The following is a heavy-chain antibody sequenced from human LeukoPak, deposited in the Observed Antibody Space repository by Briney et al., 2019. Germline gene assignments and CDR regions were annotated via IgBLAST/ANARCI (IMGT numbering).Heavy chain of an antibody. V-gene: IGHV6-1*01. CDR1: GDSVSNNSAT. CDR2: TYYRSKWYN. CDR3: TRADLTTQVYWFDP. D-gene: IGHD4-11*01. J-gene: IGHJ5*02. Sequence: PSQTLSLTCAISGDSVSNNSATWNWIRQSPSRGLEWLGRTYYRSKWYNDFAVSVKSRITINPDTSKNHFSLHLNSVTPEDTAIYYCTRADLTTQVYWFDPWGQGTLVTVSS.